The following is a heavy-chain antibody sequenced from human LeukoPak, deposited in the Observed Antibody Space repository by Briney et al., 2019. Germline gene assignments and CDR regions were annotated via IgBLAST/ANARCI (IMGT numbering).Heavy chain of an antibody. CDR3: ARVPPRDFWSGYYPQPYYMDV. CDR1: GGSISSGSYY. CDR2: IYTSGST. D-gene: IGHD3-3*01. V-gene: IGHV4-61*02. Sequence: SETLSLTCTVSGGSISSGSYYWSWIRQPARKGLEWIGRIYTSGSTNYNPSLKSRVTISVDTSKNQFSLKLSSVTAADTAVYYCARVPPRDFWSGYYPQPYYMDVWGKGTTVTVSS. J-gene: IGHJ6*03.